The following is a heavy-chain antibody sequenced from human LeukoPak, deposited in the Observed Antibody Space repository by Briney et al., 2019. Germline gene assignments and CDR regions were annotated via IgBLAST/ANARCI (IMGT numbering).Heavy chain of an antibody. CDR1: GGSISSYY. D-gene: IGHD3-16*01. CDR3: ARDLAYYDYVWGKYYFDY. V-gene: IGHV4-4*07. CDR2: IYTSGST. J-gene: IGHJ4*02. Sequence: SETLSLTCTVSGGSISSYYWSWIRQPAGKGLEWIGRIYTSGSTNYNPSLKSRVTMSVDTSKNQFSLKLSSVTAADTAVYYCARDLAYYDYVWGKYYFDYWGQGTLVTVSS.